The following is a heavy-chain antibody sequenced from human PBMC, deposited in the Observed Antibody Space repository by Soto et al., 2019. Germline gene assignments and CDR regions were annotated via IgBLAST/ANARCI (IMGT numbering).Heavy chain of an antibody. CDR1: GGTFDNFI. CDR2: IVPMLGTP. Sequence: QVPLVQSGAEVKEPGSSVRVSCKASGGTFDNFIMNWVRQTPGRGLEWMGGIVPMLGTPTYAEKFKGRVTISATGSTSTMYMEVTSLRPEDTAIYYCARNGTYSSSLSQYSGMDVWGQGTTVTVSS. V-gene: IGHV1-69*01. CDR3: ARNGTYSSSLSQYSGMDV. D-gene: IGHD1-26*01. J-gene: IGHJ6*02.